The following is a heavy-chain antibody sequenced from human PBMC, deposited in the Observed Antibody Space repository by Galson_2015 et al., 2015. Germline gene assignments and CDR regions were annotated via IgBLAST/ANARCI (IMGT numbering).Heavy chain of an antibody. CDR3: ARVLQTDGILDY. V-gene: IGHV3-74*01. J-gene: IGHJ4*02. D-gene: IGHD2/OR15-2a*01. CDR2: INSHGSDT. CDR1: GFTFSSYW. Sequence: SLRLSCAVSGFTFSSYWMHWVRQAPGKGLEWVSRINSHGSDTTYADSVKGRFTISRDNAKNTLFLQMNGLRAEDTAVYYCARVLQTDGILDYWGQGTLVTVSS.